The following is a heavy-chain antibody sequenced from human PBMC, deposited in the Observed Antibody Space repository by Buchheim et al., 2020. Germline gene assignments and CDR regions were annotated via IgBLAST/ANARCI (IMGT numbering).Heavy chain of an antibody. V-gene: IGHV3-30-3*01. CDR2: ISYDGSNK. Sequence: QVQLVESGGGVVQPGRSLRLSCAASGFTFSSYAMHWVRQAPGKGLEWVAVISYDGSNKYYADSVKGRFTISRDNSKNTLYLQMNSPRAEDTAVYYCARTKLPTTVTTVYYYYYGMDVWGQGTT. D-gene: IGHD4-17*01. J-gene: IGHJ6*02. CDR1: GFTFSSYA. CDR3: ARTKLPTTVTTVYYYYYGMDV.